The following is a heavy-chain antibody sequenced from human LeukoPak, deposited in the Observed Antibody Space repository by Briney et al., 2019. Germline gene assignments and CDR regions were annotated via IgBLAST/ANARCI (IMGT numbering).Heavy chain of an antibody. CDR3: ARYSRRYYYGSGSYYIDY. Sequence: PSETLSLTCAVSRYSISSGYYWGWIRQPPGKGLEWIGSIYHSGSTYYNPSLKSRVTISVDTSKNQFSLKLSSVTAADTAVYYCARYSRRYYYGSGSYYIDYWGQGTLVTVSS. D-gene: IGHD3-10*01. CDR2: IYHSGST. V-gene: IGHV4-38-2*01. CDR1: RYSISSGYY. J-gene: IGHJ4*02.